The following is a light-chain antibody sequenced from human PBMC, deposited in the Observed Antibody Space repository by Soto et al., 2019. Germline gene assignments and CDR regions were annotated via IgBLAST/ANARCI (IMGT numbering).Light chain of an antibody. J-gene: IGLJ1*01. CDR3: CSYAGSSTSFYV. CDR2: EVS. V-gene: IGLV2-23*02. Sequence: QPERNHPVYVYGFPRQAIPLSRTGTSSDVGSYNLVSWYQQHPGKAPKLMIYEVSKRPSGVSNRFSGSKSGNTASLTISGLQAEDEADYYCCSYAGSSTSFYVFGTGTKVTVL. CDR1: SSDVGSYNL.